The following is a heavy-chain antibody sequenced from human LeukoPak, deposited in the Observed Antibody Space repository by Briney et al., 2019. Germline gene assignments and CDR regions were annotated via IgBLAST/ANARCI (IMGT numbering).Heavy chain of an antibody. CDR1: GGSISSSNW. CDR3: ASATEMAKVFSFDY. CDR2: IYHSGST. D-gene: IGHD2-8*01. V-gene: IGHV4-4*02. J-gene: IGHJ4*02. Sequence: PSETLSLTCAVSGGSISSSNWWSWVRQPPGKGLEWIGEIYHSGSTNYNPSLKSRATISVDTFKNQFSLKVSSVTAADTGVYYCASATEMAKVFSFDYWGQGTLVTVSS.